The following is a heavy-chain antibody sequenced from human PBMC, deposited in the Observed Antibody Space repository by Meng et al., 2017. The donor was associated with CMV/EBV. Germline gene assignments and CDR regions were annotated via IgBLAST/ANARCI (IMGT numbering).Heavy chain of an antibody. CDR3: ARGPDSSGYYSVDY. CDR1: GFTFSSYS. Sequence: GESLKISCAASGFTFSSYSMNWVRQAPGKGLEWVSSISSSSSYIYYADSVKGRFTISRDNAKNSLYPQMNSLRAEDTAVYYCARGPDSSGYYSVDYWGQGTLVTVSS. J-gene: IGHJ4*02. CDR2: ISSSSSYI. V-gene: IGHV3-21*01. D-gene: IGHD3-22*01.